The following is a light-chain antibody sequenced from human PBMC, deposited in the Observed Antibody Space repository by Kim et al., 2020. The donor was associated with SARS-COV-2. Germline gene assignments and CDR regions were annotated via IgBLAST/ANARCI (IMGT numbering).Light chain of an antibody. V-gene: IGLV1-51*01. CDR1: SSNIGNNY. J-gene: IGLJ2*01. Sequence: PGQKGTISCSGSSSNIGNNYVSWYQQLPGTAPKLLIYDNNKRPSGIPDRFSGSKSGTSATLGITGLQTGDEADYYCGTWDSSLSVVFGGGTQLTVL. CDR2: DNN. CDR3: GTWDSSLSVV.